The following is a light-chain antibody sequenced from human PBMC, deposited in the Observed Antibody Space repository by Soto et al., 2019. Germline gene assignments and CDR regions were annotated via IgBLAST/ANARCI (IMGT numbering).Light chain of an antibody. V-gene: IGLV2-14*01. CDR2: EVS. CDR3: SSYTSSSTPYV. J-gene: IGLJ1*01. Sequence: QSALTQPASVSGSPGQSITISCTGTSSXVGGYNYVSWYQQHPGKAPKLMIYEVSNRPSGVSNRFSGSKSGNTASLTISGLQAXXXAXXXCSSYTSSSTPYVFGTGTKLTVL. CDR1: SSXVGGYNY.